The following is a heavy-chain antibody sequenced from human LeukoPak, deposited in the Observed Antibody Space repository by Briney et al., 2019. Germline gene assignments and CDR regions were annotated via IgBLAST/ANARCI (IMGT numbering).Heavy chain of an antibody. CDR3: ARIEWERLGRAFDI. CDR1: GFTVSDNH. Sequence: GGSLRLSCAASGFTVSDNHMTWVRQAPGKGLEWVSSIYSAGATHYAESVKGRFTISRDNSKNTLYLQMNSLRAEDMAVYYCARIEWERLGRAFDIWGQGTMVTVSS. D-gene: IGHD1-26*01. V-gene: IGHV3-53*01. J-gene: IGHJ3*02. CDR2: IYSAGAT.